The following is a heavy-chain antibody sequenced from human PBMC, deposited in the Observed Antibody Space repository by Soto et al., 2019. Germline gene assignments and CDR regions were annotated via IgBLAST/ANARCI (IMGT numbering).Heavy chain of an antibody. V-gene: IGHV6-1*01. D-gene: IGHD3-16*02. J-gene: IGHJ5*02. CDR3: ARTVMITFGGVIVTGGWFDP. CDR1: GDSVSSNSAA. Sequence: PSQTLSLTCAISGDSVSSNSAAWNWIRQSPSRGLEWLGRTYYRSKWYNDYAVSVKSRITINPDTSKNQFSLQLNSVTPEDTAVYYCARTVMITFGGVIVTGGWFDPWGQGTLVTVSS. CDR2: TYYRSKWYN.